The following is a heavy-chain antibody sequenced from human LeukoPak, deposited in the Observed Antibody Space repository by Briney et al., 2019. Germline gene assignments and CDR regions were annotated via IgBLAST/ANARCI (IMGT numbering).Heavy chain of an antibody. CDR3: AKDGASNDFWSGWSDY. V-gene: IGHV3-23*01. CDR2: ISGSGGST. J-gene: IGHJ4*02. D-gene: IGHD3-3*01. Sequence: PGGSLRLSCAASGFTFSSSAMSWVRQAPGKWLEWVSAISGSGGSTYYADSVKGRFTISRDNSKNTLYLQMNSLRAEDTAVYYCAKDGASNDFWSGWSDYWGQGTLVTVSS. CDR1: GFTFSSSA.